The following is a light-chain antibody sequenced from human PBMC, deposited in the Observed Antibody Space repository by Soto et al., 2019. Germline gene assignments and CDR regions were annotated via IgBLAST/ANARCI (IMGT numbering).Light chain of an antibody. CDR2: GVS. J-gene: IGLJ2*01. V-gene: IGLV2-14*01. CDR3: GSYTGSTTLVV. Sequence: QSVLTQPASVSGSPGQSITISCTGTSSDVGRYNYVSWYQHHPGKAPKVMIYGVSNRPSGVSNRFSGSKSGNTASLTISGLQAEDEAEYYCGSYTGSTTLVVFGGGTKLTVL. CDR1: SSDVGRYNY.